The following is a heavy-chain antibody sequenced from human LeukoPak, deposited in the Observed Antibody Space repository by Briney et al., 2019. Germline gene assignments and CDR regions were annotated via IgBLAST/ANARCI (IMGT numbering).Heavy chain of an antibody. CDR2: IYYSGGT. D-gene: IGHD4-17*01. CDR1: GGSISSYY. J-gene: IGHJ3*02. CDR3: AREDYGDYAETAFDI. V-gene: IGHV4-59*01. Sequence: SEILSLTCTVSGGSISSYYWSWIRQPPGKGLEWIGYIYYSGGTNYNPSLKSRVTISVDTSKNQFSLKLSSVTAADTAVYYCAREDYGDYAETAFDIWGQGTMVTVSS.